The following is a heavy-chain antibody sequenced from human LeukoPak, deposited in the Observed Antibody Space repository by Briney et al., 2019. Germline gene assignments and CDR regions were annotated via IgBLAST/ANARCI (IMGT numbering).Heavy chain of an antibody. D-gene: IGHD3-3*01. CDR3: ARDRDVLRFLEWSEAFDI. CDR1: GFTFSTYG. J-gene: IGHJ3*02. Sequence: GGSLRLSCAASGFTFSTYGMHWVRQAPGKGLEWVAIIWYDGSNKYYADSVKGRFTISRDNSKNTLYLQMNSLRAEDTAVYHCARDRDVLRFLEWSEAFDIWGQGTMVTVSS. V-gene: IGHV3-33*01. CDR2: IWYDGSNK.